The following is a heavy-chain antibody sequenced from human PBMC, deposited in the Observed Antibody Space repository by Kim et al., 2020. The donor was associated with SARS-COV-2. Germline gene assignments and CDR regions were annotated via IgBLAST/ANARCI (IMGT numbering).Heavy chain of an antibody. CDR3: AKGLSAVSYYYYGMDV. CDR1: GFTFSNYA. J-gene: IGHJ6*02. CDR2: ISGSGGST. D-gene: IGHD2-2*01. V-gene: IGHV3-23*01. Sequence: GGSLRLSCAASGFTFSNYAMSWVRQAPGKGLEWVSGISGSGGSTYYADSVKGRFTISRDNSKNTLYLQMNSLRAEDTAVYYCAKGLSAVSYYYYGMDVWGQGTTVTVSS.